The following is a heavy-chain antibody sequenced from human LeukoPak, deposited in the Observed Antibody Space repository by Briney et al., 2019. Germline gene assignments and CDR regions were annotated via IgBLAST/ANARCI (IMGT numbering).Heavy chain of an antibody. D-gene: IGHD3-16*01. CDR1: GFTFSSYA. CDR2: ISYDGSNK. V-gene: IGHV3-30-3*01. Sequence: GGSLRLSCAASGFTFSSYAMHWVRQAPGKGLEWVAVISYDGSNKYYADSVKGRFTISRDNSKNTLYLQMNSLRAEDTAVYYCAKDKRLGETTTDYWGQGTLVTVSS. CDR3: AKDKRLGETTTDY. J-gene: IGHJ4*02.